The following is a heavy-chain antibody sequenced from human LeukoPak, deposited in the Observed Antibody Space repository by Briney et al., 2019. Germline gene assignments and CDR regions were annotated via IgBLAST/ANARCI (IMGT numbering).Heavy chain of an antibody. Sequence: GRSLRLSCAASGFTFSSYAMHWVRQAPGKGLEWVAVISYDGSNKYYADSVKGRFTISRDNSKNTLYLQMNSLRAEDTAVYYCARGPCGGDCYFDYWGQGTLVTVSS. V-gene: IGHV3-30-3*01. D-gene: IGHD2-21*02. CDR2: ISYDGSNK. CDR3: ARGPCGGDCYFDY. CDR1: GFTFSSYA. J-gene: IGHJ4*02.